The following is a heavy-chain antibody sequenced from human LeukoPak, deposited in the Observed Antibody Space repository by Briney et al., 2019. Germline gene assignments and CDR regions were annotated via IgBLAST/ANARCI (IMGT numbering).Heavy chain of an antibody. V-gene: IGHV3-9*01. J-gene: IGHJ4*02. CDR3: VGTGGDSSGYFDY. CDR1: GFTFDDYA. Sequence: AGGSLRLSYAASGFTFDDYAMHWVRQAPGKGLEWVSGISWNSGSIGYADSVKGRFTISRDSAKNSLYLQMNSLRAEDTALYYCVGTGGDSSGYFDYWGQGTLVTVSS. D-gene: IGHD3-22*01. CDR2: ISWNSGSI.